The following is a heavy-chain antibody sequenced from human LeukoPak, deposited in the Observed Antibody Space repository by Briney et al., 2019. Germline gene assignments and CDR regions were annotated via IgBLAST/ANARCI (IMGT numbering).Heavy chain of an antibody. V-gene: IGHV3-21*04. J-gene: IGHJ4*02. CDR2: ISSSSSYI. CDR1: GFTFSSYS. D-gene: IGHD5-12*01. Sequence: GGSLRLSCAASGFTFSSYSMNWVRQAPGKGLEWVSSISSSSSYIYYADSVKGRFTISRDNSKNTLYLQMNSLRAEDTAIYYCAKANPRGDIVATTHFDYWGQGTLVTVSS. CDR3: AKANPRGDIVATTHFDY.